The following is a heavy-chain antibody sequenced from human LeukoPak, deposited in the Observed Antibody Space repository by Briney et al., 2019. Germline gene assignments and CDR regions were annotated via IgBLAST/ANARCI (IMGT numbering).Heavy chain of an antibody. V-gene: IGHV4-39*07. J-gene: IGHJ5*02. CDR1: GGSISSGSYY. D-gene: IGHD5-18*01. CDR2: IYYSGTT. CDR3: AKGAGGFSYYNWFDP. Sequence: SETLSLTCTVSGGSISSGSYYWGWIRQPPGKGLEWIGSIYYSGTTHYNPSLESRVTISVDTSKNQFSLKLASVTAADTAIYYCAKGAGGFSYYNWFDPWGQGTLVTVSS.